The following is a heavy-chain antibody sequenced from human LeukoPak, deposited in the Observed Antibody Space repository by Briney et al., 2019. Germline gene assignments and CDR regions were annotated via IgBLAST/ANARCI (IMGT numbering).Heavy chain of an antibody. CDR1: GFTFSSYG. V-gene: IGHV3-30*03. CDR2: ISYDGSNK. J-gene: IGHJ4*02. Sequence: PGRSLRHSCAASGFTFSSYGMHWVRQAPGKGLEWVAVISYDGSNKYYADSVKGRFTISRDNSKNTLYLQMNSLRAEDTAVYYCAREGLAVVVPAAMPFDYWGQGTLVTVSS. D-gene: IGHD2-2*01. CDR3: AREGLAVVVPAAMPFDY.